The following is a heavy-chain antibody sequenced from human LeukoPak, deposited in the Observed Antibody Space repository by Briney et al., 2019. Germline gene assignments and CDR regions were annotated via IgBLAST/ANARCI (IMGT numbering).Heavy chain of an antibody. CDR2: IIPIFGTA. CDR3: ASALYSGSYYSHYYYMDV. J-gene: IGHJ6*03. Sequence: ASVKVSCKASGGTFSNYAINWVRQAPGRGLEWMGGIIPIFGTANYAQKFQGRVAITADKSTSTAYMELSSLRSEDTAVYYCASALYSGSYYSHYYYMDVWGKGTTVTVSS. V-gene: IGHV1-69*06. D-gene: IGHD1-26*01. CDR1: GGTFSNYA.